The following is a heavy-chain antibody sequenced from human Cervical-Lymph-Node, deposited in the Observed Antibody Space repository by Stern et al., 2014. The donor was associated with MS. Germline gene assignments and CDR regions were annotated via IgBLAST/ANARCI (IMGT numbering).Heavy chain of an antibody. J-gene: IGHJ6*02. Sequence: VQLVQSGAEVKKPGASVKVSCKTAGYNFTDYGIIWVRQAPGQRLEWMGWINTGNGNRRYSQKIQGRVTITRDTSASTAYMELSSLRSEDTAVYYCERTGTVVTSGYYYGMDVWGQGTTVTVSS. D-gene: IGHD4-23*01. V-gene: IGHV1-3*04. CDR2: INTGNGNR. CDR3: ERTGTVVTSGYYYGMDV. CDR1: GYNFTDYG.